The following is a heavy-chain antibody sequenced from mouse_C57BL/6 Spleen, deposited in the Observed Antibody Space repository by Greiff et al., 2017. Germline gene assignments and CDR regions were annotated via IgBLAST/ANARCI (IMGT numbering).Heavy chain of an antibody. V-gene: IGHV14-3*01. D-gene: IGHD1-1*01. J-gene: IGHJ2*01. Sequence: VQLQQSVAELVRPGASVKLSCTASGFTIKNTYMHWVKQRPEQGLEWIGRIDPANGNTKYATKFQGKATITADTSSNTAYLQLSSLTSEDTAIYYCARKTVVDYWGQGTTLTVSS. CDR3: ARKTVVDY. CDR1: GFTIKNTY. CDR2: IDPANGNT.